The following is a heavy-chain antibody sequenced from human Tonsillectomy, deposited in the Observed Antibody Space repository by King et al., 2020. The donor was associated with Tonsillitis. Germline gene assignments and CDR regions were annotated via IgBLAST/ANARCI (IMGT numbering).Heavy chain of an antibody. V-gene: IGHV4-59*08. CDR2: IYYNGDT. CDR1: GGSISSDY. J-gene: IGHJ4*02. Sequence: QLQESGPGLVKPSETLSLTCAVSGGSISSDYWSWIRQPPGKGLECIAYIYYNGDTNYKPSLKSRVTISVDRSKNKFSLKLSSVTAADTAVYYCARPGTAAKTPGFDYWGQGTLVTVSS. CDR3: ARPGTAAKTPGFDY. D-gene: IGHD1/OR15-1a*01.